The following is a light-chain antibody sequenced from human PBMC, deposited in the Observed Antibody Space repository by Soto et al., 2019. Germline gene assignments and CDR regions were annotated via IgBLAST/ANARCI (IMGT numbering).Light chain of an antibody. CDR3: SSYASNTTLVV. Sequence: QSALTHPASGSGSPGQSITISCTGTSSDVGGYNYVSWYQQRPGKAPKLMIYEVSNRPSGVSSRFSGSKSGNTASLTISGLQAEDEADYYCSSYASNTTLVVFGGGTKLTVL. CDR1: SSDVGGYNY. J-gene: IGLJ3*02. CDR2: EVS. V-gene: IGLV2-14*01.